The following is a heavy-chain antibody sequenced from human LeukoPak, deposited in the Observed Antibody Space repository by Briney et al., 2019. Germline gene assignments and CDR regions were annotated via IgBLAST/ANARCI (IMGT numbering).Heavy chain of an antibody. CDR2: INPNSGGT. CDR1: GYTFTSYG. Sequence: ASVKVPCKASGYTFTSYGISWVRQAPGEGLEWMGWINPNSGGTNYAQKFQGRVTMTRDTSIGTAYMELNRLRSDDTAVYYCARGSYDSSDFEYFHHWGQGTLVTVSS. V-gene: IGHV1-2*02. D-gene: IGHD3-22*01. J-gene: IGHJ1*01. CDR3: ARGSYDSSDFEYFHH.